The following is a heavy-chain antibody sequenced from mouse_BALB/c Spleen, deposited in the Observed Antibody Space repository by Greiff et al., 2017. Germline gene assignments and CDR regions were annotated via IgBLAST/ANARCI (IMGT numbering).Heavy chain of an antibody. Sequence: DVKLVESGGGLVQPGGSLKLSCAASGFTFSSYGMSWVRQTPDKRLELVATINSNGGSTYYPDSVKGRFTISRDNAKNTLYLQMSSLKSEDTAMYYCAREVRRAYWGQGTLVTVSA. CDR2: INSNGGST. V-gene: IGHV5-6-3*01. D-gene: IGHD2-14*01. CDR3: AREVRRAY. J-gene: IGHJ3*01. CDR1: GFTFSSYG.